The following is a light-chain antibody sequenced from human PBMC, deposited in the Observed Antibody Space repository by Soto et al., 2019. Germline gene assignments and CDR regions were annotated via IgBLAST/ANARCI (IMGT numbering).Light chain of an antibody. J-gene: IGLJ1*01. CDR3: SSYTGSSTLV. Sequence: QSALTQPASVSGSPGQSITISCTGTSSDVGGYNYVSWYQQHPGKAPKLMIYDVSNRPSGVSNRFSGSKSVNTASLTISGLQAEDEDDYYCSSYTGSSTLVFRTRTKLAAL. V-gene: IGLV2-14*01. CDR2: DVS. CDR1: SSDVGGYNY.